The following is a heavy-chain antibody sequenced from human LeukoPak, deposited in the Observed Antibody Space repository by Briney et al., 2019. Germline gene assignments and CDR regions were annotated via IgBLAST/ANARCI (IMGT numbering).Heavy chain of an antibody. Sequence: ASVKVSCKPSGYTFTINGIGWVRQAPGQGLEWMGWIGTYNGNTNYAQKLQGRVTMTTDTSTSTAYMELRSLRSDDTAVYYCARVHEEYGDYSDYWGQGTLVTVSS. CDR1: GYTFTING. D-gene: IGHD4-17*01. V-gene: IGHV1-18*01. J-gene: IGHJ4*02. CDR3: ARVHEEYGDYSDY. CDR2: IGTYNGNT.